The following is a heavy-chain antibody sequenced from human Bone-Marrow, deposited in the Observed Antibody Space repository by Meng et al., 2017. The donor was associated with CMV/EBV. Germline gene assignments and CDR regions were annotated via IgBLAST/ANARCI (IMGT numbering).Heavy chain of an antibody. CDR1: GYSFASHW. J-gene: IGHJ4*02. CDR2: IHPGDSDT. D-gene: IGHD3-22*01. V-gene: IGHV5-51*01. Sequence: GESLKISCKASGYSFASHWIGWVRQMPGKGLEWMGIIHPGDSDTRYRPPFQGQVTISADKSITTAYLQWSSLKVSDTAMYYCTRRGYYYDNSGYKAPDYWGQGTQVTVSS. CDR3: TRRGYYYDNSGYKAPDY.